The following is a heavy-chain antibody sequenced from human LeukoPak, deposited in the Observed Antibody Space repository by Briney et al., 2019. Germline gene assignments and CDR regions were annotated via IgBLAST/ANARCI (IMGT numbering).Heavy chain of an antibody. CDR2: INHSGST. V-gene: IGHV4-34*01. CDR3: ARRGGYYDSSGYWY. J-gene: IGHJ4*02. CDR1: GGSFSGYY. D-gene: IGHD3-22*01. Sequence: PSETLSLTCAVYGGSFSGYYWSWIRQPPGKGLEWIGEINHSGSTNYNPSLKSRVTISVDTSKNQFSLKLSSVTAADTAVYYCARRGGYYDSSGYWYWGQGTLVTVSS.